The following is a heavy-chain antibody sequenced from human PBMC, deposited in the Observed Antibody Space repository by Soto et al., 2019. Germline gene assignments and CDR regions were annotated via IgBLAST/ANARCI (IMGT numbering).Heavy chain of an antibody. CDR1: GGGNLRDYR. CDR3: ARGADGYNFGAVY. Sequence: QVQLVQSGAEVKEPGSSVKVSCKSSGGGNLRDYRTTWVRRAPGQGLEWMGGIIPKLGSANYAQNYQGRFTVTADKSTNTVYMELRSLRCDDTAVYYCARGADGYNFGAVYWGQGTPVTVSS. V-gene: IGHV1-69*06. D-gene: IGHD5-12*01. CDR2: IIPKLGSA. J-gene: IGHJ4*02.